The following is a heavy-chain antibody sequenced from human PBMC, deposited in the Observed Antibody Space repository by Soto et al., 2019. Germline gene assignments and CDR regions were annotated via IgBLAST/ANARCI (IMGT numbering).Heavy chain of an antibody. Sequence: GASVKVSCKVSGYTLTELSMHWVRQAPGKGLEWMGGFDPEDGETIYAQKFQGRVTMTEDTSTDTAYMELSSLRSEDTAVYYCATLGIVVVPAAMDPSLCNYMDVWGKGTTVTVSS. CDR1: GYTLTELS. J-gene: IGHJ6*03. V-gene: IGHV1-24*01. D-gene: IGHD2-2*01. CDR3: ATLGIVVVPAAMDPSLCNYMDV. CDR2: FDPEDGET.